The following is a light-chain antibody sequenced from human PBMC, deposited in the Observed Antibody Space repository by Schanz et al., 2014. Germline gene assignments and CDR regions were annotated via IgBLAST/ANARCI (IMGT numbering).Light chain of an antibody. CDR2: RNN. V-gene: IGLV1-47*01. CDR1: TSNIGSNL. Sequence: QSVLTQPPSASGTPGQRVTISCSGSTSNIGSNLVNWYQQLPGTAPKLLIYRNNQRPSGVPDRFSGSKSGTSASLAISGLRSEDEADYYCAAWDDSLSGYYVFGTGTKLTVL. J-gene: IGLJ1*01. CDR3: AAWDDSLSGYYV.